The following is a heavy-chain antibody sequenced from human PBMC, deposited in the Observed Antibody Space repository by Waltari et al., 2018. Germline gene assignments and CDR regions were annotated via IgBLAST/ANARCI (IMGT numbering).Heavy chain of an antibody. D-gene: IGHD2-8*02. J-gene: IGHJ6*02. CDR2: ISSDGSRK. CDR1: GFTFSSSG. Sequence: QVQLVESGGGVVQPGRSLRLSCAASGFTFSSSGMPWVRQTPGRGLEWGVGISSDGSRKSYADSVKGRFSISRDNSKNSLSLEMNSLRPEDTAVYYCASCTGGNCYYYGFDVWGQGTTVTVSS. CDR3: ASCTGGNCYYYGFDV. V-gene: IGHV3-30*03.